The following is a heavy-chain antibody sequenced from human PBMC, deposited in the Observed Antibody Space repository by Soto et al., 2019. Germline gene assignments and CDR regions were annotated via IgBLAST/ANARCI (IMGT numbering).Heavy chain of an antibody. CDR2: IYYSGKT. Sequence: SETLSLTCTVSGDSINSSDHYWGWIRQPPGKGLEWIGTIYYSGKTFYNPSLRSRVTISVDTSKKQFSLNLSSVTAADTAVYYCVRHLFDRIFWSAYYPVDWGQGTMVTVSS. D-gene: IGHD3-3*01. CDR1: GDSINSSDHY. CDR3: VRHLFDRIFWSAYYPVD. J-gene: IGHJ4*02. V-gene: IGHV4-39*01.